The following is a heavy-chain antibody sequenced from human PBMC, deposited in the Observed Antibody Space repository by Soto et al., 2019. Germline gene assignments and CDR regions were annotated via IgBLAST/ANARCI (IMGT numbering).Heavy chain of an antibody. D-gene: IGHD3-10*01. J-gene: IGHJ6*03. Sequence: GASVKVSCKASGYTFTSYDINWVRQATGQGLEWMGWMNPNSGNTGYAQKFQGRVTMTRNTSISTAYMEMSSLRSEDTAVYYFARRDYYGSGSYFYYYYYMDVWGKGTTVTVS. V-gene: IGHV1-8*01. CDR3: ARRDYYGSGSYFYYYYYMDV. CDR2: MNPNSGNT. CDR1: GYTFTSYD.